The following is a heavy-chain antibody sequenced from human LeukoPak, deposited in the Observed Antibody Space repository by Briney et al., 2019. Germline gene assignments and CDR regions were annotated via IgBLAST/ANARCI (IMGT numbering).Heavy chain of an antibody. CDR1: GGSISSYY. CDR3: ARGPLETYYDFWSSQGFDY. V-gene: IGHV4-59*01. CDR2: IYYSGST. D-gene: IGHD3-3*01. J-gene: IGHJ4*02. Sequence: SETLSLTCTVSGGSISSYYWSWIRQPPGKGLEWIGYIYYSGSTNYNPSLKTRVTISVDTSKNPFSLKLTSVPAADTAVYYCARGPLETYYDFWSSQGFDYWGQGTLVTVSS.